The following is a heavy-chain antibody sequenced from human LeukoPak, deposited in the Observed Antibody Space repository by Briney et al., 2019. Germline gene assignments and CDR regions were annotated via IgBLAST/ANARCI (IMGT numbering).Heavy chain of an antibody. Sequence: GGSLRLSCAASGFTFSSYSMNWVRQAPGKGLEWVSSISSSSSYIYYADSVKGRFTISRDSAKNSLYLQMNSLRAEDTAVYYCARGDIVVVTANFDYWGQGTLVTVSS. CDR3: ARGDIVVVTANFDY. CDR1: GFTFSSYS. J-gene: IGHJ4*02. CDR2: ISSSSSYI. V-gene: IGHV3-21*01. D-gene: IGHD2-21*02.